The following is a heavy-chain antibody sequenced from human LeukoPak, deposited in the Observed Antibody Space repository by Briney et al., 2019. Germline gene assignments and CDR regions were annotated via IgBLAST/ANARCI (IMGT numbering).Heavy chain of an antibody. V-gene: IGHV4-39*07. D-gene: IGHD6-13*01. CDR2: IYYSGST. J-gene: IGHJ3*02. CDR3: ARSYSSRWGAFDI. CDR1: GGSISSSSYY. Sequence: SETLSLTCTVSGGSISSSSYYWGWIRQPPGKGLEWIGSIYYSGSTYYNPSLKSRVTISVDTSKNQFSLKLSSVTAADTAVYYCARSYSSRWGAFDIWGQGTMVTVSS.